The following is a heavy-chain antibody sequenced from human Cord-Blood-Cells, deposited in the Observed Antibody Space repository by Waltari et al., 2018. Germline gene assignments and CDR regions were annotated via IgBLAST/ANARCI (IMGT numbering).Heavy chain of an antibody. V-gene: IGHV3-73*01. CDR2: IRSKANSYAT. J-gene: IGHJ6*02. CDR3: TRHVDIVVVPAAMPYYYYGMDV. Sequence: HWVRQASGKGLEWVGRIRSKANSYATAYAASVKGRFTISRDDSKNTAYLQMNSLKTEDTAVYYCTRHVDIVVVPAAMPYYYYGMDVWGQGTTVTVSS. D-gene: IGHD2-2*03.